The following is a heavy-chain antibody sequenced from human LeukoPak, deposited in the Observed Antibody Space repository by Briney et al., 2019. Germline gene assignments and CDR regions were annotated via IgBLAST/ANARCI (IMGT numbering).Heavy chain of an antibody. J-gene: IGHJ4*02. D-gene: IGHD4-17*01. CDR3: ARIRRSTVYYFDY. CDR1: GGSISSGSYY. V-gene: IGHV4-39*07. CDR2: INYSGST. Sequence: PSETLSLTCTVSGGSISSGSYYWSWIRQPPGKGLEWIGEINYSGSTNYNPSLKSRVTISVDTSKNQFSLKLSSVTAADTAVYYCARIRRSTVYYFDYWGQGTLVTVSS.